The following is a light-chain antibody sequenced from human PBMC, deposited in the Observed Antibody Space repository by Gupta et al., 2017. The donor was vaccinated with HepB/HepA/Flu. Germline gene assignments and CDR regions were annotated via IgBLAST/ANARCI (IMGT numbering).Light chain of an antibody. CDR2: TNN. Sequence: QSVLPQPPSVSGAPGPRVTLSCTGSSSSIGAGYDVHWYQHLPGTAPKLLIYTNNNRPSGVPDRFSASKSGTSASLAITGLQAEDEADYYCQSYDSSLSASVFGGGTKLTVL. V-gene: IGLV1-40*01. CDR1: SSSIGAGYD. J-gene: IGLJ2*01. CDR3: QSYDSSLSASV.